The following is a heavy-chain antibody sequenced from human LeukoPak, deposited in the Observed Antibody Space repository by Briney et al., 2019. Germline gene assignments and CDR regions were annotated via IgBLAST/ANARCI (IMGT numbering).Heavy chain of an antibody. J-gene: IGHJ3*02. CDR3: AKDKWELPRAFDI. V-gene: IGHV3-23*01. CDR1: GFTFSSYA. D-gene: IGHD1-26*01. Sequence: GGSLRLSCAASGFTFSSYAMSWVRQAPGKGLEWVSAISGSGGSTYYADSVKGRFTISRDNSKNTLYLQMNSLRAEDTALYYCAKDKWELPRAFDIWGQGTMVTVSS. CDR2: ISGSGGST.